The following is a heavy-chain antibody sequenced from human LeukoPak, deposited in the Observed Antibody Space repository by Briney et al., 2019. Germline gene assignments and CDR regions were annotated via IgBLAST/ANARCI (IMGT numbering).Heavy chain of an antibody. CDR2: ITFSSSHI. Sequence: GGSLRLSCAASGFTFSGYVMTWVRQAPGKGLECVSSITFSSSHIYYADSVKGRFTISRDNTKDSLYLQMNSLRAEDTAIYYCARGPQFSGPGWFDPWGQGTLVTVSS. V-gene: IGHV3-21*01. J-gene: IGHJ5*02. D-gene: IGHD3-10*01. CDR3: ARGPQFSGPGWFDP. CDR1: GFTFSGYV.